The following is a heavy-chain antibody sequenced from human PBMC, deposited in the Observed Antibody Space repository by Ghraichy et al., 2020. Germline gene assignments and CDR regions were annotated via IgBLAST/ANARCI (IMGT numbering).Heavy chain of an antibody. V-gene: IGHV1-69*13. CDR1: GGTFSSYA. CDR3: ARDRRYITGTTGDAFDI. CDR2: IIPIFGTA. J-gene: IGHJ3*02. D-gene: IGHD1-20*01. Sequence: SVKVSCKASGGTFSSYAISWVRQAPGQGLEWMGGIIPIFGTANYAQKFQGRVTITADESTSTAYMELSSLRSEDTAVYYCARDRRYITGTTGDAFDIWGQGTMVTVSS.